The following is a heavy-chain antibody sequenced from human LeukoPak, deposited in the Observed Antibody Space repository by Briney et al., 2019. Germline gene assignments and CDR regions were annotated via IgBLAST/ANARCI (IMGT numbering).Heavy chain of an antibody. CDR1: GGSITTYY. D-gene: IGHD3-16*01. CDR2: ISTSGRT. V-gene: IGHV4-4*07. Sequence: SETLSLTCTVSGGSITTYYWSWIQQPAGKGLEWIGRISTSGRTNYNPSLKSRVTISVDTSKNQFSLKLSSVTAADTAVYYCARETSQKGAHYMDVWGKGTTVTISS. CDR3: ARETSQKGAHYMDV. J-gene: IGHJ6*03.